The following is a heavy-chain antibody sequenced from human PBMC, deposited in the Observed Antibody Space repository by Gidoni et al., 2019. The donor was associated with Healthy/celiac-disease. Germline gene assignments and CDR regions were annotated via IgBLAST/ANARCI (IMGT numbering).Heavy chain of an antibody. CDR1: GCTVRSYG. CDR3: AIDLCIVVVPSAIIWYFDL. J-gene: IGHJ2*01. D-gene: IGHD2-2*01. V-gene: IGHV3-33*01. Sequence: QVQLVESGGGVVQPGRSRRRACAASGCTVRSYGMHWVRQAPGKGREWVAVVWSDGITNYYADSLSARFTISRFTSNSTLSLQMLCLRADYTAVYYCAIDLCIVVVPSAIIWYFDLWGRGTLVTVSS. CDR2: VWSDGITN.